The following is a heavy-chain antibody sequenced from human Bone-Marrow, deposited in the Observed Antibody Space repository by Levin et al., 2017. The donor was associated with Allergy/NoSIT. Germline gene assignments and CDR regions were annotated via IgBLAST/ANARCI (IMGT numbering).Heavy chain of an antibody. J-gene: IGHJ4*02. CDR1: GFSFSDYW. V-gene: IGHV3-74*01. CDR2: ISPDGSIP. CDR3: AREDTFSFDF. D-gene: IGHD3-16*01. Sequence: PGESLKISCAASGFSFSDYWMHWVRQAPGKRLVWVSRISPDGSIPHYADSVRGRFTISRDIAKDTLYLQMNSLRAEDTAVYYCAREDTFSFDFWVQGTLVTVSS.